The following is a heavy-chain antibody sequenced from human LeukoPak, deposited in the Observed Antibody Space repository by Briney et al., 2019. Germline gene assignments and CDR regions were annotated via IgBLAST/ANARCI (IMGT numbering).Heavy chain of an antibody. Sequence: GGALRLSCAASGCTFSDYAMFWVRQAPGKGLEWVSALGGSGGDTYYADSVKGRFTISRDNSENMLYLQMNSLRAEDTAVYYCARSQPSVRRFDFWGQGTLVTVS. CDR1: GCTFSDYA. D-gene: IGHD2-2*01. CDR2: LGGSGGDT. V-gene: IGHV3-23*01. J-gene: IGHJ4*02. CDR3: ARSQPSVRRFDF.